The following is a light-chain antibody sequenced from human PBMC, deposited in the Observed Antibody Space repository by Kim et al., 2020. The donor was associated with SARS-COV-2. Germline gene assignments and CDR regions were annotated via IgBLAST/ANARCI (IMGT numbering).Light chain of an antibody. Sequence: SSELTQDPAVSVALGQTVRITCQGDSLRTYYASWYQQKPGQAPLLVIYGNNNRPSGIPDRFSGSISGDTASLTITGAQAEDEADYYCNSRDSSGNYVIFGGGTQLTVL. CDR2: GNN. CDR1: SLRTYY. CDR3: NSRDSSGNYVI. V-gene: IGLV3-19*01. J-gene: IGLJ2*01.